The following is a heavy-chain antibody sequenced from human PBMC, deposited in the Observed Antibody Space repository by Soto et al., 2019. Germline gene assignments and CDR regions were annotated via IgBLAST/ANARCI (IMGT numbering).Heavy chain of an antibody. CDR3: SGDNGYSYGYTLDH. J-gene: IGHJ4*02. Sequence: QVQLQESGPGLVKPSETLSLTCTVSGGSISSYYWSWIRQPPGKGLEWIGYIYYSGRTNYNPSLQSRVTISVDTSKNQCAPRLSSVTASDTAVYYCSGDNGYSYGYTLDHWGQGTLVT. CDR1: GGSISSYY. CDR2: IYYSGRT. V-gene: IGHV4-59*01. D-gene: IGHD5-18*01.